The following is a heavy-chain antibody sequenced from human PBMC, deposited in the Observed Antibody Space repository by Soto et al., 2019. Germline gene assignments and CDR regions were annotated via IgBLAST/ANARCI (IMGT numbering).Heavy chain of an antibody. V-gene: IGHV1-18*01. CDR2: ISAYNGNT. J-gene: IGHJ5*02. CDR1: GYTFTSYG. Sequence: QVQLVQSGAEVKKPGASVKVSCKASGYTFTSYGISWVRQAPGQGLEWMGWISAYNGNTNYAQTLQGRVTMTTDTSTSKGYMELRSLRSDDTAVYYCARVVSAWTNWFDPWGQGTLVTVSS. CDR3: ARVVSAWTNWFDP.